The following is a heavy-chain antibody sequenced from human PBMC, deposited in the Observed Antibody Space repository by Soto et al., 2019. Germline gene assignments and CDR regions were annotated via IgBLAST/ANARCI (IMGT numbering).Heavy chain of an antibody. CDR3: ARGDATKIVVTTYYAMDV. CDR1: GGSLSNYG. V-gene: IGHV1-69*12. CDR2: IIPVFGTP. Sequence: QVQLVQSGAEVKKPGSSVKVSCKASGGSLSNYGISWVRQAPGQRLEWMGAIIPVFGTPNYAQKFQDRVTITADEATTTVYMEVRSLTSEDTAVYYCARGDATKIVVTTYYAMDVWGQGTTVTVSS. J-gene: IGHJ6*02. D-gene: IGHD3-22*01.